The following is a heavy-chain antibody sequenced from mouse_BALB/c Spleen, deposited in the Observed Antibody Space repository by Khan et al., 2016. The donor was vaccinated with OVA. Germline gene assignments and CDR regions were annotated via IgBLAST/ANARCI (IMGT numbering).Heavy chain of an antibody. CDR1: GFNIKDTY. J-gene: IGHJ3*01. D-gene: IGHD2-1*01. V-gene: IGHV14-3*02. Sequence: VQLQQSGAELVKPGASVKLSCSASGFNIKDTYIHWMKQRPEQGLEWIGRIDPPNDDSKYGPKFQAKATLTADTSSNTSYLQFSSLTSADTAVYYCATLYGNLFAFWGQGTLVSVSA. CDR3: ATLYGNLFAF. CDR2: IDPPNDDS.